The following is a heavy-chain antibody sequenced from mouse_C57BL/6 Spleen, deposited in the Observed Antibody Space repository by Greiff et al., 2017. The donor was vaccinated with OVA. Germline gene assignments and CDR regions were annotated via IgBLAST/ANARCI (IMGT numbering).Heavy chain of an antibody. V-gene: IGHV1-50*01. Sequence: QVQLKQPGAELVKPGASVKLSCKASGYTFTSYWMQWVKQRPGQGLEWIGEIDPSDSYTNYNQKFKGKATLTVDTSSSTAYMQLSSLTSEDSAVYYCARGGSSYNYAMDYWGQGTSVTVSS. CDR2: IDPSDSYT. D-gene: IGHD1-1*01. J-gene: IGHJ4*01. CDR1: GYTFTSYW. CDR3: ARGGSSYNYAMDY.